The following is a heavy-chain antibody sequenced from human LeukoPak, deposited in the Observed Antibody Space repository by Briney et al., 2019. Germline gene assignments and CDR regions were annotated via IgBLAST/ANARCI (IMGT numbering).Heavy chain of an antibody. V-gene: IGHV4-34*01. J-gene: IGHJ6*02. CDR3: AMGDYYYYGMDA. CDR1: GGSFSGYY. D-gene: IGHD1-26*01. Sequence: SETLSLTCAVYGGSFSGYYWSWIRQPPGKGLERIGEINHSGSTNYNPSLKSRVTISVDTSKNQFSLKLSSVTAADTAVYYCAMGDYYYYGMDAWGQGTTVTVSS. CDR2: INHSGST.